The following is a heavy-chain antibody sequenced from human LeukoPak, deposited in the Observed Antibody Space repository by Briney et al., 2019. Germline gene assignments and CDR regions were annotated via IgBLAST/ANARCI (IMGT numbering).Heavy chain of an antibody. Sequence: ASVKVSCKASGGTFSSYAISWVRQAPGQGLEWMGGIIPIFGTANYAQKFQGRVTMTRDTSTSTVYMELSSLRSEDTAGYYCARESSDGYNTFYFDYWGQGTLVTVSS. CDR1: GGTFSSYA. V-gene: IGHV1-69*05. CDR3: ARESSDGYNTFYFDY. J-gene: IGHJ4*02. D-gene: IGHD5-24*01. CDR2: IIPIFGTA.